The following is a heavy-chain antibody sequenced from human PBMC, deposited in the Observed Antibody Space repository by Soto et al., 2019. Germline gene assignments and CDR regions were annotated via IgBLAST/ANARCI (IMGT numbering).Heavy chain of an antibody. J-gene: IGHJ6*02. V-gene: IGHV1-69*13. CDR1: GGTFSSYA. CDR3: ARDNDRNGEDYYYGMDV. D-gene: IGHD1-1*01. Sequence: GASVKVSCKASGGTFSSYAISWVRQAPGQGLEWMGGIIPIFGTANYAQKFQGRVTITADESTSTAYMELSSLRSEDTAVYYCARDNDRNGEDYYYGMDVWGQGTTVTVSS. CDR2: IIPIFGTA.